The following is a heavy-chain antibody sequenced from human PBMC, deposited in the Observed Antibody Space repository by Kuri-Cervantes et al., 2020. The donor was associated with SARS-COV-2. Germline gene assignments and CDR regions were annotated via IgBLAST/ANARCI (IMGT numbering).Heavy chain of an antibody. D-gene: IGHD3-16*01. V-gene: IGHV3-30*18. Sequence: GGSLRLSCAASGFTLSSYGMHWVRQAPGKGLEWVAVISYDGSNKYYADSVKGRFTISRDNSKNTLYLQMNSLRPEDTAVYYCAKDMGGDFPFDSYYGVDVWGQGTTVTVSS. CDR2: ISYDGSNK. J-gene: IGHJ6*02. CDR1: GFTLSSYG. CDR3: AKDMGGDFPFDSYYGVDV.